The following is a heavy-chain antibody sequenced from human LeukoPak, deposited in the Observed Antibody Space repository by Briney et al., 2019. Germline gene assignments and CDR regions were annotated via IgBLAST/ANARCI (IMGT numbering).Heavy chain of an antibody. V-gene: IGHV1-18*01. D-gene: IGHD2-2*02. CDR2: ISAYNGNT. CDR1: GYTFTSYG. CDR3: AREYCSSTSCYKRVFDY. Sequence: ASVKVSCKASGYTFTSYGISWVRQAPGQGLEWMGWISAYNGNTNYAQKLQGRVTMTTDTSTSTAYMELRSLRSDDTAVYYCAREYCSSTSCYKRVFDYWGQGTLVTVSS. J-gene: IGHJ4*02.